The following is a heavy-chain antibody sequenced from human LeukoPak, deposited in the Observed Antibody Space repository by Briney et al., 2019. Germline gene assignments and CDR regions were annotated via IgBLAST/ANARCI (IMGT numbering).Heavy chain of an antibody. V-gene: IGHV3-23*01. Sequence: GGSLRLSCAASGFTFNNYAMTWVRQAPGKGLEWVSTISDSVSGGSTYYADSVKGRFTISRDNSKNTLYLQMNSLRAEDTAVYYCAKDRTGCSYGYFLSPWGQGTLVTVSS. CDR3: AKDRTGCSYGYFLSP. D-gene: IGHD5-18*01. CDR1: GFTFNNYA. J-gene: IGHJ5*02. CDR2: ISDSVSGGST.